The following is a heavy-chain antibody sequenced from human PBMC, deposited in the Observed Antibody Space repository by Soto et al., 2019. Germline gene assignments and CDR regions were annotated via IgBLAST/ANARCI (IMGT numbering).Heavy chain of an antibody. Sequence: KPSETLSLTCTVTDGSINTYYWSWVRQPAGKGLEWIGRIFSSGTTDYNPSLRRRVTMSIDTSKNQLSLRLRSVTAADTAVYYCARGPRGQLSAMDVWGQGTTVTVSS. CDR3: ARGPRGQLSAMDV. D-gene: IGHD6-13*01. V-gene: IGHV4-4*07. CDR2: IFSSGTT. CDR1: DGSINTYY. J-gene: IGHJ6*02.